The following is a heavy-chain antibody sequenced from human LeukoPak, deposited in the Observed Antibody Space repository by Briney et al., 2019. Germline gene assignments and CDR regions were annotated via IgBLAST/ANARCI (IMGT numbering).Heavy chain of an antibody. J-gene: IGHJ6*03. CDR3: ARKLVGMATIADYYYYMDV. V-gene: IGHV3-21*01. CDR2: ISNSSSYI. Sequence: GGSLRLSCAASGFTFSSYSRNWIRQAPGKGVEWLSSISNSSSYIYYAYSVKGRFTISSDNAKNSLYLQMNSLRAEDTAVYYCARKLVGMATIADYYYYMDVWGKGTTVTVSS. D-gene: IGHD5-24*01. CDR1: GFTFSSYS.